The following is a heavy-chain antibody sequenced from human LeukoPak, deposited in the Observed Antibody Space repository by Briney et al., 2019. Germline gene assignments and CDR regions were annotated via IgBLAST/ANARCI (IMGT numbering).Heavy chain of an antibody. Sequence: ASVKVSCKASEYTFTGYYMHWVRQAPGQGLEWMGWINPNSGGTNYAQKFQGRVTMTRDTSIGTAYMELSRLRSDETAVYYCARDRVDYDYVWGSYRYFDYWGQGTLVTVSS. V-gene: IGHV1-2*02. CDR3: ARDRVDYDYVWGSYRYFDY. CDR2: INPNSGGT. D-gene: IGHD3-16*02. CDR1: EYTFTGYY. J-gene: IGHJ4*02.